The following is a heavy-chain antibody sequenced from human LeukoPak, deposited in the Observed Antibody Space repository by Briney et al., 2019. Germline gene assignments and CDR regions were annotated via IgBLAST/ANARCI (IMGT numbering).Heavy chain of an antibody. CDR3: ARVCGGDCPHAGDSSGYHALGY. CDR2: ISYDGSNK. V-gene: IGHV3-30-3*01. D-gene: IGHD2-21*01. Sequence: GGSLRLSCAASGFTFSSYAMHWVRQAPGKGLEWVAVISYDGSNKYYADSVKGRFTISRDNSKNTLYLQMNSLRAEDTAVYYCARVCGGDCPHAGDSSGYHALGYWGQGTLVTVSS. CDR1: GFTFSSYA. J-gene: IGHJ4*02.